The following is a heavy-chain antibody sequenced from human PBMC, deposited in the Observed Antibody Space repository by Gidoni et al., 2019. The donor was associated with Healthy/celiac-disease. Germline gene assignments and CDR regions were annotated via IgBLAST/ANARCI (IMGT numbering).Heavy chain of an antibody. CDR1: GFTFGDYA. CDR3: TRDRSVVVVAAIYYYYGMDV. J-gene: IGHJ6*02. Sequence: EVQLVESGGGWVKPGRSLSLSSTASGFTFGDYAMRWFRQAPGKGLEWVGFIRSKAYGGTTEYAASVKGRFTISRDDSKSIAYLQMNSLKTEDTAVYYCTRDRSVVVVAAIYYYYGMDVWGQGTTVTVSS. D-gene: IGHD2-15*01. CDR2: IRSKAYGGTT. V-gene: IGHV3-49*05.